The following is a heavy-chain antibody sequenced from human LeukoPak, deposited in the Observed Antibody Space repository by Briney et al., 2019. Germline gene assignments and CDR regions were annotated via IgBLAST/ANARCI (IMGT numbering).Heavy chain of an antibody. J-gene: IGHJ5*02. CDR3: ARCRVHCSSTSCYGNWFDP. Sequence: SETLSLTCTVSGGSIRSGGYYWSWIRQHPEKGLEWIGYIYYSGSTYYNPSLKSRVTISVDTSKNQFSLKLSSVTAADTAVYYCARCRVHCSSTSCYGNWFDPWGQGTLVTVSS. D-gene: IGHD2-2*01. CDR1: GGSIRSGGYY. CDR2: IYYSGST. V-gene: IGHV4-31*03.